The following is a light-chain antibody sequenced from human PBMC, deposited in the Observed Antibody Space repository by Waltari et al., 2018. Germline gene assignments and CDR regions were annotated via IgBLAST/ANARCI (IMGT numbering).Light chain of an antibody. J-gene: IGLJ2*01. Sequence: QSALTQPASVSGSPGQSITISCTGTSSDVGSYNLVSWYQQHPGKAPKLMIYEVSKRPSGVSNRFSGSKRGNTGSLTISGRQAEDEADYYCCSYAGSSTHVVFGGGTKLTVL. V-gene: IGLV2-23*02. CDR2: EVS. CDR1: SSDVGSYNL. CDR3: CSYAGSSTHVV.